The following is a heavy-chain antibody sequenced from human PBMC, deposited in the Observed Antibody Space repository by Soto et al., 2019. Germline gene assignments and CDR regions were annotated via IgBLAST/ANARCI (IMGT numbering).Heavy chain of an antibody. CDR3: ASSGSYSPPDY. J-gene: IGHJ4*02. CDR1: GFTFSSYG. CDR2: IWYDGSNK. Sequence: GGSLRLSCAASGFTFSSYGMHWVRQAPGKGLEWVAVIWYDGSNKYYADSVKGRFTISRDNSKNTLYLQMNSLRAEDTAVYYCASSGSYSPPDYWGQGTLVTVSS. V-gene: IGHV3-33*01. D-gene: IGHD1-26*01.